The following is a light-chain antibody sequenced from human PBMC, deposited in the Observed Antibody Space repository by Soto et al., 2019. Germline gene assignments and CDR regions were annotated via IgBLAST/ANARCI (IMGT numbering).Light chain of an antibody. CDR3: QQNYITPYT. V-gene: IGKV1-39*01. Sequence: DLQMTQSPSSLSASVGDRVTITCRASQGMSGYLNWYQQKPGKAPKLLIYATSTLQSGVPSRFSGRGSATDITLTISSLQPEDFATCLCQQNYITPYTYGQGTKLEIK. CDR2: ATS. J-gene: IGKJ2*01. CDR1: QGMSGY.